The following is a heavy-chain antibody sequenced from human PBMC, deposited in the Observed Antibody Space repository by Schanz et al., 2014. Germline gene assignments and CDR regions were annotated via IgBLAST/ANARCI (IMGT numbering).Heavy chain of an antibody. CDR1: GFSFSSYA. CDR3: ARDFHGYGPHLDY. J-gene: IGHJ4*02. Sequence: EVQLLESGGGLVEPGGSLRLSCAASGFSFSSYAMGWVRQARGKGLEWVSAMNESHSTIYYADSVRGRFTISRDNAENTLFLQMNSLRAEDTAVYYCARDFHGYGPHLDYWGQGSLVTVSS. CDR2: MNESHSTI. V-gene: IGHV3-23*01. D-gene: IGHD5-12*01.